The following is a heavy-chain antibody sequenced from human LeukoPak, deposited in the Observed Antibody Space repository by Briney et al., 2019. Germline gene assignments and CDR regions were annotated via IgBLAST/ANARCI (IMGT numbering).Heavy chain of an antibody. Sequence: GGSLRLSCAASGFTFINYSLNWVRQAPGKGLEWVSSISSTSIHIYYADSVKGRFTISRDNAKNSLYLQMNSLRAEDTAVYYCVRDGRSGWHFDHWGQGTRVTVSS. V-gene: IGHV3-21*01. CDR2: ISSTSIHI. CDR1: GFTFINYS. J-gene: IGHJ4*02. D-gene: IGHD6-19*01. CDR3: VRDGRSGWHFDH.